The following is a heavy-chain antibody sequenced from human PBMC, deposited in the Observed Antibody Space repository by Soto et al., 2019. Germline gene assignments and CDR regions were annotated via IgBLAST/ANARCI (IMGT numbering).Heavy chain of an antibody. V-gene: IGHV4-4*02. CDR1: SGTISCTHG. D-gene: IGHD2-2*01. CDR3: ASLFHCSSTSCYYYYGMDV. J-gene: IGHJ6*02. CDR2: VYYSGST. Sequence: SETMSLTCAVASGTISCTHGWSWVRQPPGKGLEWIGEVYYSGSTYYNPSLKSRVTISVDTSKNQFSLKLSSVTAADTAVYYCASLFHCSSTSCYYYYGMDVWGQGTTVTVSS.